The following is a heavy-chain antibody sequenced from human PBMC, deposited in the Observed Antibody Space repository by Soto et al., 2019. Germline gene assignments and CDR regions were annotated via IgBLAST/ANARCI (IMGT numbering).Heavy chain of an antibody. CDR1: GAYINRGDNF. V-gene: IGHV4-31*02. J-gene: IGHJ5*02. Sequence: TQSLTCSYSGAYINRGDNFWPWLRQRPGKGLEWIGYIYRDGATNYNPSLKSRVTISVDTSKNQFSLKLSSVTAADTAVYYCARGFRVVAHNWFDPWVQGTLVTVFS. CDR3: ARGFRVVAHNWFDP. D-gene: IGHD2-15*01. CDR2: IYRDGAT.